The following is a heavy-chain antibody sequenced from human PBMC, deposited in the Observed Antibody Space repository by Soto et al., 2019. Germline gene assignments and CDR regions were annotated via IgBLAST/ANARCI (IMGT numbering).Heavy chain of an antibody. Sequence: ASGKVSCKACACTFTSYDISWVRQAPGRGLEWMGWISAYNGNTNYAQKLQGRVTMTTDTSTSTAYMELRSLRSDDTAVYYCARVGRRSGYSYGYRYYYYGMDVWGQGTTVTVSS. CDR2: ISAYNGNT. CDR1: ACTFTSYD. V-gene: IGHV1-18*01. J-gene: IGHJ6*02. D-gene: IGHD5-18*01. CDR3: ARVGRRSGYSYGYRYYYYGMDV.